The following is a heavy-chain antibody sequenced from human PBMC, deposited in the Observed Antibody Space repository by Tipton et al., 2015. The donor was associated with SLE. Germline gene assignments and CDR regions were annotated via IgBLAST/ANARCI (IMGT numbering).Heavy chain of an antibody. CDR3: AKDPGWGYTPLRPYYFDY. D-gene: IGHD5-18*01. CDR2: ISWNSGSI. Sequence: RSLRLSCAASGFTFDDYAMHWVRQAPGKGLEWVSGISWNSGSIGYADSVKGRFTISRDNAKNSLYLQMNSLRAEDTALYYCAKDPGWGYTPLRPYYFDYWGQGTLVTVSS. V-gene: IGHV3-9*01. CDR1: GFTFDDYA. J-gene: IGHJ4*02.